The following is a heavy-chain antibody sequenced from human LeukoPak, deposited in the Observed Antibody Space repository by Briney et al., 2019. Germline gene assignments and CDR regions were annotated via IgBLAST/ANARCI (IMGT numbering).Heavy chain of an antibody. Sequence: GGSLRLSCAASEFTFSSYAMSWVRQAPGKGLEWVSAISGSDGSTYYADSVKGRFTISRDNSKNTLYLQMNSLRAEDTAVYYCARDKPPRPVVVTAILFYWGQGTLVTVSS. CDR3: ARDKPPRPVVVTAILFY. CDR1: EFTFSSYA. J-gene: IGHJ4*02. V-gene: IGHV3-23*01. D-gene: IGHD2-21*02. CDR2: ISGSDGST.